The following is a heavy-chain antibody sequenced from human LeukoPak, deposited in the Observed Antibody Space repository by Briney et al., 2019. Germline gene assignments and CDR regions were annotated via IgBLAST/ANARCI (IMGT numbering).Heavy chain of an antibody. D-gene: IGHD3-10*01. CDR2: IKPNGGGT. CDR1: GYSFSDNY. J-gene: IGHJ4*01. Sequence: ASVKVSCKASGYSFSDNYMHWVRQAPGQGLEYMGWIKPNGGGTKYAQKFQGRVTMTRDTSMSTAYMELNRLRSDDTAVYFCARGTWFGDSLGTDFWGQEPWSPSPQ. CDR3: ARGTWFGDSLGTDF. V-gene: IGHV1-2*02.